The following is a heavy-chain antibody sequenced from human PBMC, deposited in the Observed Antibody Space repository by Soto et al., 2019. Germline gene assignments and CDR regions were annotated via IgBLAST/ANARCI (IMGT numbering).Heavy chain of an antibody. CDR3: ASDTPPTDY. CDR1: GYTFTSYA. J-gene: IGHJ4*02. V-gene: IGHV1-18*01. CDR2: ISAYNGNT. Sequence: QVQLVQSVAEVKKPGSSVKVSCKASGYTFTSYAISWVRQAPGQGLEWMGWISAYNGNTNYAQKLQGRVTMTTDTSPSTAYMELRSLISDDTAVYYCASDTPPTDYWGQGTLVTVSS.